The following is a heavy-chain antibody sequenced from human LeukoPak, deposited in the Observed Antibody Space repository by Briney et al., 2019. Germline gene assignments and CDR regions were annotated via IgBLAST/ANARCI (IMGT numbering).Heavy chain of an antibody. V-gene: IGHV3-33*01. CDR2: IWYDGSNK. D-gene: IGHD3-22*01. Sequence: PGGSLRLSCAASGFTFSSYGMHWVRQAPGKGLEWVAVIWYDGSNKYYADSVKGRFTISRDNSKNTLHLQMNSLRAEDTAVYYCARDPDYYDSSGYELYYWGQGTLDTVSS. J-gene: IGHJ4*02. CDR1: GFTFSSYG. CDR3: ARDPDYYDSSGYELYY.